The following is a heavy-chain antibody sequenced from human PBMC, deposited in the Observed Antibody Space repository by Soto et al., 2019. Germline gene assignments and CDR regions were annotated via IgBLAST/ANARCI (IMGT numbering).Heavy chain of an antibody. CDR2: IWYDGSNK. V-gene: IGHV3-33*01. CDR3: ARDLESDCSSTSCPYYYYGMDV. Sequence: GGSLRLSCAASGFTFSSYGMHWVRQAPGKGLEWVAVIWYDGSNKYYADSVKGRFTISRDNSKNTLYLQMNSLRAEDTAVYYCARDLESDCSSTSCPYYYYGMDVWGQGTTVTVSS. J-gene: IGHJ6*02. CDR1: GFTFSSYG. D-gene: IGHD2-2*01.